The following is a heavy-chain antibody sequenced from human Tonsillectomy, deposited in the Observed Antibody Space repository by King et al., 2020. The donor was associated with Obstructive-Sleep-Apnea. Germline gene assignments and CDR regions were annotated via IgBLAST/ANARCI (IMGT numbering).Heavy chain of an antibody. Sequence: VQLVESGGGLVQPGGSLRLSCAASGFTFSSYAMSWVRQAPGKGLDGVSAISGSGGSTYYADSVKGRFTISRDNSKNTLYLQMNSLRAEDTAVYYCAKDGAYCGGDCYPEYFQHWGQGTLVTVSS. CDR1: GFTFSSYA. CDR3: AKDGAYCGGDCYPEYFQH. D-gene: IGHD2-21*02. V-gene: IGHV3-23*04. J-gene: IGHJ1*01. CDR2: ISGSGGST.